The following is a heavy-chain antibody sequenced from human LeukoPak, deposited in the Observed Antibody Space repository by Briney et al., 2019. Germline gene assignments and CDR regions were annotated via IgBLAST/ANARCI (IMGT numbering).Heavy chain of an antibody. Sequence: ASVTVSFKASGGTFISYAISWVRQAPGQGMEWMGGTIPIFGTANYAQEFQGRVTITTDESTSTAYMELSSLRSEDTAVYYCAREGINYDILTGSQVHYYMDVWGKGTTVTVSS. J-gene: IGHJ6*03. CDR2: TIPIFGTA. CDR3: AREGINYDILTGSQVHYYMDV. V-gene: IGHV1-69*05. D-gene: IGHD3-9*01. CDR1: GGTFISYA.